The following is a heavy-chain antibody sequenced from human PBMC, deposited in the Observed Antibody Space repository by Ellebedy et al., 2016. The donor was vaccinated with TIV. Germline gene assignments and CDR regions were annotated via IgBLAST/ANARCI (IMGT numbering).Heavy chain of an antibody. CDR2: ISYNGGKR. Sequence: GGSLRLSXAASGFTFSNYAMNWVRQAPGKGLEWVPLISYNGGKRYYTDSVKGRFTISRDNSKITLYLQMNGTRLEDTALYHCAREDDYGDWWEYWGQGILVTVSS. CDR1: GFTFSNYA. D-gene: IGHD4-17*01. V-gene: IGHV3-30-3*01. CDR3: AREDDYGDWWEY. J-gene: IGHJ4*02.